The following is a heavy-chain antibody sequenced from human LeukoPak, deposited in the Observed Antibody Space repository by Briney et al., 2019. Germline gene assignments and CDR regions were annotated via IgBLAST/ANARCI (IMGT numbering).Heavy chain of an antibody. V-gene: IGHV3-21*01. CDR2: ISSSSSYI. CDR3: AKERGYCSSTSCHVFDY. J-gene: IGHJ4*02. D-gene: IGHD2-2*01. Sequence: AGGSLRLSCAASGFAFGSCSMNWVRQAPGKGLEWVSSISSSSSYISYAESVKGRFTISIDNAKNSLYLQMNSLRAEDTAVYYCAKERGYCSSTSCHVFDYWGQGTLVTVSS. CDR1: GFAFGSCS.